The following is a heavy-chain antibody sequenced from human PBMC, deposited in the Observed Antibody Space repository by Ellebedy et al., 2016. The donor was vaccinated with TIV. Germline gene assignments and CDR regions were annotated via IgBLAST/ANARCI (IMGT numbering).Heavy chain of an antibody. J-gene: IGHJ4*02. CDR3: ARHAVGEGATLEY. D-gene: IGHD1-26*01. CDR1: GLTFSTYG. V-gene: IGHV3-21*01. CDR2: ISGSSSYI. Sequence: GESLKISCAASGLTFSTYGMNWVRQAPGKGLEWVSSISGSSSYIYYADSVKGRFTISRDNAKNSLYLQMNSLRAEDTAVYYCARHAVGEGATLEYWGQGTLVTDSS.